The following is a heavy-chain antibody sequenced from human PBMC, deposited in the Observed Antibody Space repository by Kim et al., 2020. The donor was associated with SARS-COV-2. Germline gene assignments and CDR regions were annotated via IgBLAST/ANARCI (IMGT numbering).Heavy chain of an antibody. CDR1: GFTFSSYA. CDR3: AKDSKQWLASYYYYGMDV. V-gene: IGHV3-23*01. D-gene: IGHD6-19*01. Sequence: GGSLRLSCAASGFTFSSYAMSWVRQAPGKGLEWVSAISGSGGSTYYADSVKGRFTISRDNSKNTLYLQMNSLRAEDTAVYYCAKDSKQWLASYYYYGMDVWGQGTTVTVSS. J-gene: IGHJ6*02. CDR2: ISGSGGST.